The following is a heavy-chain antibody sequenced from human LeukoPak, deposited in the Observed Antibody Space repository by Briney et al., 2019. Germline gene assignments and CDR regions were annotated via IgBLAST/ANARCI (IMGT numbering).Heavy chain of an antibody. J-gene: IGHJ4*02. CDR1: GGSFSGYY. Sequence: SETLSLTCAVYGGSFSGYYWSWIRQPPGKGLEWIGEINHSGSTSYNPSLKSRVTISVDTSKNQFSLKLSSVTAADTAVYYCASSSSWYYLDYWGQGTLVTVSS. D-gene: IGHD6-13*01. CDR3: ASSSSWYYLDY. V-gene: IGHV4-34*01. CDR2: INHSGST.